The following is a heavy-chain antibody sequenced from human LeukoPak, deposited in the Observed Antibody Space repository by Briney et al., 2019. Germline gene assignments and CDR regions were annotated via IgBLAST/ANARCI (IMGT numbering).Heavy chain of an antibody. CDR2: ISYDGSNK. V-gene: IGHV3-30-3*01. CDR1: GFTFSSYA. CDR3: VPHSLWFGELLL. D-gene: IGHD3-10*01. J-gene: IGHJ4*02. Sequence: PGRSLRLSCAASGFTFSSYAMHWVRQAPGKGLEWVAVISYDGSNKYYADFVKGRFTISRDNAKSSLYLQLNSLRDEDTAVYYCVPHSLWFGELLLWGQGTLVTVSS.